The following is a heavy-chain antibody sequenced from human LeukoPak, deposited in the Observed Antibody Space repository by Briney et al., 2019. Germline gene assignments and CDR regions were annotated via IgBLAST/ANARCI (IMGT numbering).Heavy chain of an antibody. D-gene: IGHD2-2*01. CDR3: ARDDCSSTSCYGAFDI. Sequence: SVKVSCKASGYTFTGYFLHWVRQAPGQGLEWMGWIIPIFGTANYAQKFQGRVTITTDESTSTAYMELSSLRSEDTAVYYCARDDCSSTSCYGAFDIWGQGTMVTVPS. CDR1: GYTFTGYF. J-gene: IGHJ3*02. V-gene: IGHV1-69*05. CDR2: IIPIFGTA.